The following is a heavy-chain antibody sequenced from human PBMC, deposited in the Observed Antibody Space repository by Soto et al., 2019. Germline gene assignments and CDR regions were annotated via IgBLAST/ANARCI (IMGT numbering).Heavy chain of an antibody. CDR1: GGSISSYY. CDR3: ARRIVVTETFDY. CDR2: IYYAGST. V-gene: IGHV4-59*08. Sequence: PSETLSLTCTVSGGSISSYYWSWIRQPPGRGLEWIGFIYYAGSTKYNPSLNSRVTISVDTSKNQFSLTVTSVTAADTAVYYCARRIVVTETFDYWGQGTLVTVSS. J-gene: IGHJ4*02. D-gene: IGHD5-12*01.